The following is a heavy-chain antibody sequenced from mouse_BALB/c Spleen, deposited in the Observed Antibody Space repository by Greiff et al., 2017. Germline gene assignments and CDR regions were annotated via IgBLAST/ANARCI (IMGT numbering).Heavy chain of an antibody. CDR1: GFNIKDYY. V-gene: IGHV14-4*02. Sequence: EVKLQESGAELVRSGASVKLSCTASGFNIKDYYMHWVKQRPEQGLEWIGWIDPENGDTEYAPKFQGKATMTADTSSNTAYLQLSSLTSEDTAVYYCNAGGDVYYFDYWGQGTTLTVSS. CDR3: NAGGDVYYFDY. CDR2: IDPENGDT. J-gene: IGHJ2*01.